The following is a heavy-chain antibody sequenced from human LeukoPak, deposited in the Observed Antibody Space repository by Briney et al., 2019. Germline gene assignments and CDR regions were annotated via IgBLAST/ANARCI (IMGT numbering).Heavy chain of an antibody. Sequence: SETLSLTCTVSGGSISSGGYYWSWIRQHPGKGLEWIGCIYYSGSTYYNPSLKSRVTISVDTSKNQFSLKLSSVTAADTAVYYCARGDSGYYDYWGQGTLVTVSS. J-gene: IGHJ4*02. V-gene: IGHV4-31*03. CDR3: ARGDSGYYDY. CDR2: IYYSGST. CDR1: GGSISSGGYY. D-gene: IGHD6-19*01.